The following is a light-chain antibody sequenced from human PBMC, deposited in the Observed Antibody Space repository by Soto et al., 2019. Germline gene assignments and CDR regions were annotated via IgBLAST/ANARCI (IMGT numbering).Light chain of an antibody. V-gene: IGLV2-14*01. CDR1: SSDVGGYNY. CDR2: EVS. CDR3: SSYTRSSTSLDV. J-gene: IGLJ1*01. Sequence: QSALTQPASVSGSPGQSITISCTGTSSDVGGYNYVSWYQHYPGKAPKLMIYEVSNRPSGVSNRFSGSKSGNTASLTISGLQAEDEADYYCSSYTRSSTSLDVFGTGTKVTVL.